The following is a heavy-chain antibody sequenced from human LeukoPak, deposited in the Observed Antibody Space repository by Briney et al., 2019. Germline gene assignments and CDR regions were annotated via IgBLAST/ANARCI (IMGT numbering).Heavy chain of an antibody. CDR1: GFTFSSYA. J-gene: IGHJ4*02. D-gene: IGHD2-2*01. V-gene: IGHV3-23*01. CDR2: ISGSGGNT. Sequence: GGSLRLSCAASGFTFSSYAMSWVRQAPGKGLEWVSTISGSGGNTYYADTVKGRFTISRDTSKNALYLQMNSLRAEDTAVYYCAKAIVPAATIELFDFWGQGALVTVSS. CDR3: AKAIVPAATIELFDF.